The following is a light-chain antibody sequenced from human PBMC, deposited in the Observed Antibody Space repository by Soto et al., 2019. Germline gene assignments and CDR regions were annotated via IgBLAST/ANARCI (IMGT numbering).Light chain of an antibody. J-gene: IGKJ1*01. V-gene: IGKV1-17*03. CDR2: GAS. CDR3: LQHNTYPRT. Sequence: DIQMTQSPSAMSASVGXTVTINCRASQGISNYLAWFQQKPGKVPERLIFGASSLQSGVPSRFSGRGYGTECTLTISSLQPEDFATYYCLQHNTYPRTFGQGTKVDIK. CDR1: QGISNY.